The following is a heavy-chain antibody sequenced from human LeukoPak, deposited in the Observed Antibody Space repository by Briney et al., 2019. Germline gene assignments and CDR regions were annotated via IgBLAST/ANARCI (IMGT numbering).Heavy chain of an antibody. D-gene: IGHD1-26*01. J-gene: IGHJ6*02. V-gene: IGHV4-30-2*01. Sequence: SQTLSLTCTVSGGSISSGGYYWSWIRQPPGKGLEWIGYIYHSGSTYYNPSLKSRVTISVDTSKNQFSLKLSSVTAADTAVYYCARDPISFGAGGASYYYGMDVWGQGTTVTVSS. CDR2: IYHSGST. CDR3: ARDPISFGAGGASYYYGMDV. CDR1: GGSISSGGYY.